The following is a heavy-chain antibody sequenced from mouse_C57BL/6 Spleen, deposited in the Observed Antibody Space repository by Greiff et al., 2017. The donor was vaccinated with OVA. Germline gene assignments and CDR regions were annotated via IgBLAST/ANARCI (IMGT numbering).Heavy chain of an antibody. Sequence: VMLVESGAELARPGASVKMSCKASGYTFTSYTMHWVKRRPGQGLEWIGYINPSSGYTKYNQKFKDKATLTADKSSSTAYMQLSSLTSEDSAVYYCARDGTGRDAMDYWGQGTSVTVSS. CDR1: GYTFTSYT. V-gene: IGHV1-4*01. D-gene: IGHD3-3*01. CDR2: INPSSGYT. J-gene: IGHJ4*01. CDR3: ARDGTGRDAMDY.